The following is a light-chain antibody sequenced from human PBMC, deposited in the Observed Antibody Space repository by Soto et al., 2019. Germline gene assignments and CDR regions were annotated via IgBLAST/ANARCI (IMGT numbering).Light chain of an antibody. V-gene: IGKV3-20*01. Sequence: EIVLTQSPGTLSLSPGERATLSCRASQSVSSSYLAWYQQKPGQAPRLLIYGASSRATGIPDRFSGSGSGTDFTLTISRLEPEDFAVYYCQQFHRWPVTFGGGTKVDIK. CDR3: QQFHRWPVT. J-gene: IGKJ4*01. CDR1: QSVSSSY. CDR2: GAS.